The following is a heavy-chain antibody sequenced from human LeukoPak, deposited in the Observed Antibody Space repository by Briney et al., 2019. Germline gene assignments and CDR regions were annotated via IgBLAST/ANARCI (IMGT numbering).Heavy chain of an antibody. CDR1: GVSFSSYY. CDR2: INHSGST. CDR3: ARGQVSSVGDY. Sequence: SETLSLTCTVYGVSFSSYYCTWIRQPPPQGLEWIGEINHSGSTNYNPSLMSRVTISLDTSKNQFSLQLSSVTAADTAVYYCARGQVSSVGDYWGQGTLVTASP. J-gene: IGHJ4*02. D-gene: IGHD6-25*01. V-gene: IGHV4-34*01.